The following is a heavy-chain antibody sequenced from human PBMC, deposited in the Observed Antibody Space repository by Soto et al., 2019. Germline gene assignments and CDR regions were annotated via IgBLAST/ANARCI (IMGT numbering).Heavy chain of an antibody. Sequence: TLSLTCTFSVGSISSGGYYWSWIRQHPGKGLEWIGYIYYSGSTYYNPSLKSRVTISVDTSKNQFSLRLSSVTAADTAVYYCARAGMDSGSYYKLDYWGQGTLVTVSS. J-gene: IGHJ4*02. D-gene: IGHD3-10*01. CDR3: ARAGMDSGSYYKLDY. CDR2: IYYSGST. CDR1: VGSISSGGYY. V-gene: IGHV4-31*03.